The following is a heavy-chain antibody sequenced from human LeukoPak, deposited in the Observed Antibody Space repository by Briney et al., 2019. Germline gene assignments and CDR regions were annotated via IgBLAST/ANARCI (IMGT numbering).Heavy chain of an antibody. CDR2: IYYSGST. CDR1: GGSISSYY. J-gene: IGHJ3*02. Sequence: SETLSLTCTVSGGSISSYYWSWIRQPPGKGLEWIGYIYYSGSTNYNPSLKSRVTISVDTSKNQFSLKLSSVTAADTAVYYCERDYPTNYYGSGRDAFDIWGQGTMVTVSS. V-gene: IGHV4-59*01. D-gene: IGHD3-10*01. CDR3: ERDYPTNYYGSGRDAFDI.